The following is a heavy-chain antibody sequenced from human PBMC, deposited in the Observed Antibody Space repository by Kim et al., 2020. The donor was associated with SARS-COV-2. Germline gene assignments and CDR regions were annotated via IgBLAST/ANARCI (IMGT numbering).Heavy chain of an antibody. D-gene: IGHD3-3*01. V-gene: IGHV3-23*01. CDR2: T. Sequence: TSYACPVNRRITITRENSRNTLSLQMNSLGAADTAIYYCAKDLWGFSANDYWGQGTLVTVSS. CDR3: AKDLWGFSANDY. J-gene: IGHJ4*02.